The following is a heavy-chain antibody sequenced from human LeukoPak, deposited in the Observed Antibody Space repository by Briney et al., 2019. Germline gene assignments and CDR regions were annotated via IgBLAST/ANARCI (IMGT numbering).Heavy chain of an antibody. D-gene: IGHD3-10*01. CDR3: ARLLITMVRGVTNNYYYYYMDV. V-gene: IGHV4-34*01. J-gene: IGHJ6*03. CDR2: INHSGST. CDR1: GGYFSGYY. Sequence: TSETLSLTCAVYGGYFSGYYWSWIRQPPGKGLEWIGEINHSGSTNYNPSLKSRATISVDTSKNQFSLKLSSVTAADTAVYYCARLLITMVRGVTNNYYYYYMDVWGKGTTVTISS.